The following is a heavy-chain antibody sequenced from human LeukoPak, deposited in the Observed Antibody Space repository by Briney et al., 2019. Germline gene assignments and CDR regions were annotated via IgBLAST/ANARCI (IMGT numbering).Heavy chain of an antibody. CDR2: ISGSGGST. V-gene: IGHV3-23*01. CDR3: ASRIVLMVYAIREVDY. CDR1: GFTFSSYA. J-gene: IGHJ4*02. D-gene: IGHD2-8*01. Sequence: GGSLRLSCAASGFTFSSYAMSWVRQAPGKGLEWVSAISGSGGSTYYADSVKGRFTISRDNSKNTLYLQMNSLRAEDTAVYYCASRIVLMVYAIREVDYWGQGTLVTVSS.